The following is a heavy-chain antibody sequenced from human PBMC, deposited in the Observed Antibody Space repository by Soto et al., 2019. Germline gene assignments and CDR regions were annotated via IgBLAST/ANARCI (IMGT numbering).Heavy chain of an antibody. J-gene: IGHJ4*02. CDR2: IKSKTDGGTT. D-gene: IGHD3-9*01. Sequence: GGSLRLSCAASGFTFSNAWMSWVRQAPGKGLEWVGRIKSKTDGGTTDYAAPVKGRFTISRDDSKNTLYLQMNSLKTEDTAVYYCTTGAHYDILTGYGYWGQGTLVTVSS. CDR1: GFTFSNAW. CDR3: TTGAHYDILTGYGY. V-gene: IGHV3-15*01.